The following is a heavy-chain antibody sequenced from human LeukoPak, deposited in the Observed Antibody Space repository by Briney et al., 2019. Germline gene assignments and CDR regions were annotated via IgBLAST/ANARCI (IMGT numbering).Heavy chain of an antibody. CDR1: GGSISSGGYY. J-gene: IGHJ6*02. V-gene: IGHV4-31*03. CDR2: IYYSGST. D-gene: IGHD2-15*01. Sequence: SQTLSLTCTVSGGSISSGGYYWSWIRQHPGKGLEWIGYIYYSGSTYYNPSLKSRVTISVDTSKNQFSLKLSSVTAADTAVYYCARDRTYCSGGSCYSYGMDVWGQGTTVTVSS. CDR3: ARDRTYCSGGSCYSYGMDV.